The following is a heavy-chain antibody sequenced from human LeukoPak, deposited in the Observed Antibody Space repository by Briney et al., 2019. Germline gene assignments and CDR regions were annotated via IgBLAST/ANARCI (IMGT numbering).Heavy chain of an antibody. Sequence: GGSLRLSCAASGFTVSSSSMTWVRQAPGKGLEWVSVIYSGGATYYADSVKGRFTISRADSRNTLYLQMSSLRAEDTAVYYCARVTRTYFSFDYWGQGALVTVSS. J-gene: IGHJ4*02. CDR3: ARVTRTYFSFDY. D-gene: IGHD3-3*01. V-gene: IGHV3-66*01. CDR2: IYSGGAT. CDR1: GFTVSSSS.